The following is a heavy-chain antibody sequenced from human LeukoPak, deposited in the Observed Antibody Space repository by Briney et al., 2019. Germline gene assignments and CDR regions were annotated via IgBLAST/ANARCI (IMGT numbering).Heavy chain of an antibody. Sequence: SQTLSLTCAVSGGSIRSGGYSWSWIRQPPGKGLEWIGYIYHSGSTYYNPSLKSRVTISVDRSKNQFSLKLSSVTAADTAVYYCAGGDYFDYWGQGTLVTVSS. J-gene: IGHJ4*02. V-gene: IGHV4-30-2*01. CDR3: AGGDYFDY. CDR1: GGSIRSGGYS. CDR2: IYHSGST. D-gene: IGHD2-21*01.